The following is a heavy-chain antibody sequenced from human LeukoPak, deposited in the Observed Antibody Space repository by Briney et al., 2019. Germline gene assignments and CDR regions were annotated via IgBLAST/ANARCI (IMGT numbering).Heavy chain of an antibody. Sequence: SQTLSLTCTVSGGSISSGGYYWSWIRQHPGKGLEWIGYIYYSGSTYYNPSLKSRVIISVDTSKNQFSLKLSSVTAADTAVYYCASLGYCSGGSCSTAEYYGMDVWGQGTTVTVSS. V-gene: IGHV4-31*03. CDR2: IYYSGST. CDR3: ASLGYCSGGSCSTAEYYGMDV. J-gene: IGHJ6*02. D-gene: IGHD2-15*01. CDR1: GGSISSGGYY.